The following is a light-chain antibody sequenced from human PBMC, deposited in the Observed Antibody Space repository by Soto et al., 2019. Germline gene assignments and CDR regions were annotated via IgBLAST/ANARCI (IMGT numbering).Light chain of an antibody. V-gene: IGLV2-14*01. CDR2: DVS. J-gene: IGLJ1*01. CDR1: SSDVGGYNY. CDR3: SSYTSRSISYV. Sequence: QSVLTQPASMSGSPGQSITISCTGTSSDVGGYNYVSWYQQHPGKAPKLMIYDVSNRPSGVSNRFSGSKSGNTASLTISGIHAEDEADYYCSSYTSRSISYVFGTGTKVTVL.